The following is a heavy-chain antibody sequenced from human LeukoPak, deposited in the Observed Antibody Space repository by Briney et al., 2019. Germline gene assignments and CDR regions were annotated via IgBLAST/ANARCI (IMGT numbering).Heavy chain of an antibody. V-gene: IGHV3-66*01. J-gene: IGHJ5*02. D-gene: IGHD3-22*01. Sequence: GGSLRLSCAASGFTVSSNYVSWVRQAPGKGLEWVSVIYSGGSTYYADSVKGRFTISRDNSKNTLYLQMNSLRAEDTAVYYCARRAYYYDSSGYSGFDPWGQGTLVTVSS. CDR2: IYSGGST. CDR3: ARRAYYYDSSGYSGFDP. CDR1: GFTVSSNY.